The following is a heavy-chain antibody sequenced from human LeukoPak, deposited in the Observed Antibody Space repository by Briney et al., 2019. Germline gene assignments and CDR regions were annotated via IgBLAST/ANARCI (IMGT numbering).Heavy chain of an antibody. V-gene: IGHV3-23*01. Sequence: GGSLRLSCAASGFTFSSYAMSWVRQAPGKGLEWVSTISGSSGSTYYADSVKGRFTISRDNSKNTLYLQMNSLRAEDTAVYYCAKDRLDYDFWSGYYYSWGLGTLVTVSS. CDR3: AKDRLDYDFWSGYYYS. J-gene: IGHJ4*02. CDR2: ISGSSGST. CDR1: GFTFSSYA. D-gene: IGHD3-3*01.